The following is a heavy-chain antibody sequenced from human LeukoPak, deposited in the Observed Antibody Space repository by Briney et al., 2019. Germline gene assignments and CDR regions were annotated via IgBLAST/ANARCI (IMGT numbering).Heavy chain of an antibody. CDR3: ARDWSGWGV. CDR1: GFTFSSYS. Sequence: GGSLRLSCTASGFTFSSYSMNWVRQAPGKGLEWVSSISSSSTYIYYADSVKGRFTISRDDAKSSLYLQMNSLRAEDTAVYYCARDWSGWGVWGKGTTVTVSS. D-gene: IGHD3-3*01. V-gene: IGHV3-21*01. J-gene: IGHJ6*04. CDR2: ISSSSTYI.